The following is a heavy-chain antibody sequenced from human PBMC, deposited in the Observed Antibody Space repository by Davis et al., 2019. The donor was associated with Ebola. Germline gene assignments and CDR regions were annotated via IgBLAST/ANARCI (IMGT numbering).Heavy chain of an antibody. D-gene: IGHD2-15*01. CDR3: AREDLAVLVVTDYYYYGMDV. Sequence: AASVKVSCKASGYTFASYYMHWVRQAPGQGLEWMGIINPSSGSTSYAQEFQGRVTMTRDTSTNTVYMELSSLRSEDTAVYYCAREDLAVLVVTDYYYYGMDVWGQGTTVTVSS. CDR1: GYTFASYY. J-gene: IGHJ6*02. CDR2: INPSSGST. V-gene: IGHV1-46*03.